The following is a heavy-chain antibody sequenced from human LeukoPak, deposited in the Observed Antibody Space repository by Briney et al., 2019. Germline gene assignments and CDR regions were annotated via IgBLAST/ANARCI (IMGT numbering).Heavy chain of an antibody. CDR2: VIPIFGTA. CDR3: AREPEVGLSAFDI. D-gene: IGHD1-26*01. J-gene: IGHJ3*02. Sequence: SVKVSCKASRGTFSRYAISRVRQAPGQALEWMGGVIPIFGTANYAQKFHGRVTITADESTSTAYMELSSFRSEDTAVYYCAREPEVGLSAFDIWGQGTMVTVAS. V-gene: IGHV1-69*13. CDR1: RGTFSRYA.